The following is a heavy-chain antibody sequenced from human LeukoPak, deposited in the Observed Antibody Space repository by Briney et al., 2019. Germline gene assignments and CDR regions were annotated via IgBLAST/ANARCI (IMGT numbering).Heavy chain of an antibody. CDR3: ARGSYGSYYFDY. V-gene: IGHV1-69*05. CDR1: GGTFSSYA. J-gene: IGHJ4*02. D-gene: IGHD5-18*01. Sequence: ASVKVSCKASGGTFSSYAISWVRQAPGQGLEWMGGIILIFGTANYAQKFQGRVTITTDESTSTAYMELSSLRSEDTAVYYCARGSYGSYYFDYWGQGTLVTVSS. CDR2: IILIFGTA.